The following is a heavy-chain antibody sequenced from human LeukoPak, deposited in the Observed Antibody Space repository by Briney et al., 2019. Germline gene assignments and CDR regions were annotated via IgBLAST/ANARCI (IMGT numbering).Heavy chain of an antibody. CDR1: GFTISNSW. D-gene: IGHD6-19*01. V-gene: IGHV3-74*01. Sequence: GGSLRLSCAASGFTISNSWTHWVRQAPGKGLVWVSRINSDGSSTSCADSVKGRFTISRDNAKNTLYLQMNSLRAEDTAVYYCTSFGRQWLDWYWGQGTLVTVSS. J-gene: IGHJ4*02. CDR2: INSDGSST. CDR3: TSFGRQWLDWY.